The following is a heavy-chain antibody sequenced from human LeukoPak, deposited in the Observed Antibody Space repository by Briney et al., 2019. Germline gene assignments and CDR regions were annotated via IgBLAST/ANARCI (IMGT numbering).Heavy chain of an antibody. CDR1: GFTFRNYD. J-gene: IGHJ6*02. CDR3: AKDRAAHYDFWSGYQMDV. CDR2: ISYDGSKK. D-gene: IGHD3-3*01. V-gene: IGHV3-30*18. Sequence: PGRSLRLSCAASGFTFRNYDMLWVRQAPGKGLQWVAVISYDGSKKYYVDSVKGRFTISRDSSKNTLYLQMNSLRTEDTAIYYCAKDRAAHYDFWSGYQMDVWGRGSTVTVSS.